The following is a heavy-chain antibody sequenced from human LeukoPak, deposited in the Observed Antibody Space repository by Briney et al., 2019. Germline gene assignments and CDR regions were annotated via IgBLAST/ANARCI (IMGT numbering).Heavy chain of an antibody. Sequence: KPSETLSLTCTVSGGSISSGGYYWSWIRQHPGKGLEWIGYIYYSGSTYYNPSLKSRVTISVDTSKNQFSLKLSSVTAADTAVYYCARDRRAHAFDIWGQGTMVTVSS. CDR1: GGSISSGGYY. CDR3: ARDRRAHAFDI. V-gene: IGHV4-31*03. CDR2: IYYSGST. J-gene: IGHJ3*02.